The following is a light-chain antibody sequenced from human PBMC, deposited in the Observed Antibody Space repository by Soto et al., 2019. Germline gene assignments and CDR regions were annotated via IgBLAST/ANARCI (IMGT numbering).Light chain of an antibody. CDR2: STN. J-gene: IGLJ2*01. V-gene: IGLV7-43*01. CDR1: TGAVTSGYY. CDR3: LLYYGGQLGV. Sequence: QAVVTQVPSLTVSPGGTVTLTCATSTGAVTSGYYPNWFQQKPGQAPRALIYSTNNKYSWTPARFSGSLLGGKAALTLSGVQPEDEADYYCLLYYGGQLGVFGVGTKLTVL.